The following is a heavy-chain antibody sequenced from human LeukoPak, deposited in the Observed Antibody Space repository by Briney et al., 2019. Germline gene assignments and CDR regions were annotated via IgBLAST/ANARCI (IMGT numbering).Heavy chain of an antibody. D-gene: IGHD2-2*01. Sequence: SETLSLTCAVYGGSFRDYYWSWIRQPPGKGLEWIGEINHSGSTNYNPSLKSRVTISLDTSMKKFSLKLNSVTAADTAVYCCASTERCSTTCPLDYWGQGTLVTVSS. J-gene: IGHJ4*02. CDR1: GGSFRDYY. CDR3: ASTERCSTTCPLDY. V-gene: IGHV4-34*01. CDR2: INHSGST.